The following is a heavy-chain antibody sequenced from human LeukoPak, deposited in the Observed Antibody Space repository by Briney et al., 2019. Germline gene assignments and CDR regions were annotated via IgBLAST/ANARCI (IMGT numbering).Heavy chain of an antibody. Sequence: GGSLRLSCAASGFTFSDYYMSRIRQAPGKGLEWVSYISSSGSTIYYADSVKGRFTISRDNSQDTVSLQVNNLRTEDTALYYCAKTSLSDASGHYYYMDVWGKGTTVTVSS. J-gene: IGHJ6*03. V-gene: IGHV3-11*04. D-gene: IGHD3-3*01. CDR1: GFTFSDYY. CDR3: AKTSLSDASGHYYYMDV. CDR2: ISSSGSTI.